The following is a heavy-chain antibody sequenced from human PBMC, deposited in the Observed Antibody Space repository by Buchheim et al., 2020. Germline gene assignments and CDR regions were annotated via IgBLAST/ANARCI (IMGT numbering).Heavy chain of an antibody. D-gene: IGHD1-7*01. J-gene: IGHJ4*02. Sequence: QVQLVQSGAEVKKPGASVKVSCKASGYTFTSYYMHWVRQAPGQGLEWMGIINPSGGSTSYAQKFQGRVNMTRDTSTSTVHMELSSLRSEDTAVYYCARGTKLELFFSASMAGGYWGQGTL. CDR3: ARGTKLELFFSASMAGGY. CDR2: INPSGGST. CDR1: GYTFTSYY. V-gene: IGHV1-46*01.